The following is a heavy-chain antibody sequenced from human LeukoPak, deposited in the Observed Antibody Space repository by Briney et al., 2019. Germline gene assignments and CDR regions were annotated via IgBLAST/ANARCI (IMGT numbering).Heavy chain of an antibody. CDR2: IKQDGSEK. J-gene: IGHJ4*02. D-gene: IGHD6-13*01. V-gene: IGHV3-7*05. CDR1: GFTSSSHW. CDR3: ARRGTSSSWAHFDY. Sequence: PGGSLRLSCAASGFTSSSHWMTWVRQAPGKGLEWVANIKQDGSEKYYVDSVKGRFTISRDNAKNSLYLQMNSLGVEGTAVYYCARRGTSSSWAHFDYWGQGTLVTVSS.